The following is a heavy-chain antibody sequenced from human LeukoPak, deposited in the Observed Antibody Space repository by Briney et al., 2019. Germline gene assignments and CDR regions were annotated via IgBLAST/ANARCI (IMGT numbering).Heavy chain of an antibody. CDR1: AYSISSGYY. CDR3: ASGSYYLSG. J-gene: IGHJ4*02. CDR2: IFHSGST. V-gene: IGHV4-38-2*02. Sequence: PSETLSLTCTVSAYSISSGYYWGWIRQPPGRGLEWIATIFHSGSTYYNPSLKSRVTISVDTSKNQFSLKLSSVTAADTAVYYCASGSYYLSGWGQGTLVTVSS. D-gene: IGHD1-26*01.